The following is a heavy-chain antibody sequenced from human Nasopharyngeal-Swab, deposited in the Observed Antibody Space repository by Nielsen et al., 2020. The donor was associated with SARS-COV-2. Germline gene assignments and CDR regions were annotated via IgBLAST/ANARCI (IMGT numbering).Heavy chain of an antibody. Sequence: SETLSLTCTVSGGSVSSGSYYWSWIRQPPGKGLEWIGYIYYSGSTNYNPSLKSRVTISVDTSQNQFSLKLSSVTAADTAVYYCARDDLVSREMVVTVPRYYYGMDVWGQGTTVTVSS. J-gene: IGHJ6*02. CDR3: ARDDLVSREMVVTVPRYYYGMDV. V-gene: IGHV4-61*01. CDR2: IYYSGST. CDR1: GGSVSSGSYY. D-gene: IGHD2-21*02.